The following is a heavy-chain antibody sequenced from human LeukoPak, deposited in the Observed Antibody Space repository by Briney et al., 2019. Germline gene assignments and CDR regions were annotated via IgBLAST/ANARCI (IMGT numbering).Heavy chain of an antibody. V-gene: IGHV3-15*01. CDR1: GFTFTNAW. D-gene: IGHD1-1*01. CDR3: TTETNWYFDL. Sequence: GGSLRLTCAASGFTFTNAWMSWVRQAPGKGLEWIGRIKSKTDGGTTDYAAPVKGRFTISRDDSENTLYLQMNSLKTEDTAVYFCTTETNWYFDLWGRGTLVSVSS. CDR2: IKSKTDGGTT. J-gene: IGHJ2*01.